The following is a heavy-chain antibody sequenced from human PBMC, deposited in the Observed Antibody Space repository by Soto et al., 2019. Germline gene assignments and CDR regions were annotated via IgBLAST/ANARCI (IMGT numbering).Heavy chain of an antibody. CDR3: ARALMGPYDAFDI. V-gene: IGHV3-7*03. CDR2: INQDGSEK. D-gene: IGHD2-8*01. CDR1: GFTFRSYW. J-gene: IGHJ3*02. Sequence: LRLSCAASGFTFRSYWMNWVRQAPGKGLEWVAYINQDGSEKYYVDSVKGRFTISRDNAKNSLYLQMNSLRAEDTAVYYCARALMGPYDAFDIWGQGAMVTVS.